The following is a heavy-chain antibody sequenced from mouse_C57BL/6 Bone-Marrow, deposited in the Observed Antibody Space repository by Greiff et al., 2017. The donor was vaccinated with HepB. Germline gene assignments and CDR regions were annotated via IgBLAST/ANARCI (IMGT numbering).Heavy chain of an antibody. J-gene: IGHJ3*01. Sequence: EVMLVESGGGLVQSGRSLRLSCATSGFTFSDFYMEWVRQAPGKGLEWIAASRNKANDHTTEYSASVKGRFIVSRDTSRSILYLQMNALRAENTTFYYGTSDGGDGYGWFAYWGRGTLVTVSA. CDR2: SRNKANDHTT. CDR3: TSDGGDGYGWFAY. V-gene: IGHV7-1*01. D-gene: IGHD2-2*01. CDR1: GFTFSDFY.